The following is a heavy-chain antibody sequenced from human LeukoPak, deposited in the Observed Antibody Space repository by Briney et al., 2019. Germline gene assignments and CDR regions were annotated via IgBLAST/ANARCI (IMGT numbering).Heavy chain of an antibody. V-gene: IGHV5-51*01. D-gene: IGHD3-22*01. Sequence: GESLKISCKGSGYSFTSYWIGWVRQMPGKGLEWMGIIYPGDSDTRYSPSFQGQVTISADKSISTAYLQWSSLKASDTAMYYCASAAPHYSDRSIPDAFDIWGQGTMVTVSS. J-gene: IGHJ3*02. CDR1: GYSFTSYW. CDR2: IYPGDSDT. CDR3: ASAAPHYSDRSIPDAFDI.